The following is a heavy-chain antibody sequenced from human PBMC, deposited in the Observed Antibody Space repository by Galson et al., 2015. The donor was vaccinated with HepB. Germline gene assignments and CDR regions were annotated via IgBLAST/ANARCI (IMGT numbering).Heavy chain of an antibody. V-gene: IGHV3-15*01. Sequence: SLRLSCAASGFTFSNAWMSWVRQAPGKGLEWVGRIKSKTDGGTTDYAAPVKGRFTISRDDSKNTLYLQMNSLKTEDTAVYYCTTDIVLLWFGELLKEGDYWGQGTLVTVSS. J-gene: IGHJ4*02. CDR1: GFTFSNAW. CDR3: TTDIVLLWFGELLKEGDY. D-gene: IGHD3-10*01. CDR2: IKSKTDGGTT.